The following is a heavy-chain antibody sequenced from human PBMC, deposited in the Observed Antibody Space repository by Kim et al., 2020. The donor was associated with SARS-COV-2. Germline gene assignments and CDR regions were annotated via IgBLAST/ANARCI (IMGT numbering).Heavy chain of an antibody. J-gene: IGHJ4*02. CDR3: ARGWQYFDS. Sequence: GKITYNPSLESRVTISIDTSKSQFSLTLTSVSAADTAIYYCARGWQYFDSWGQGITVTVSS. V-gene: IGHV4-59*09. CDR2: GKI. D-gene: IGHD5-12*01.